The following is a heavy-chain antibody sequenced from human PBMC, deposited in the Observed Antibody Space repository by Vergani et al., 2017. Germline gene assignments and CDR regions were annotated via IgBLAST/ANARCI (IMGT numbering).Heavy chain of an antibody. V-gene: IGHV3-7*01. D-gene: IGHD3-3*01. J-gene: IGHJ4*02. Sequence: EVQLVESGGGLVQPGGSLRLSCAASGFTFSSYWMSWVRQAPGKGLEWVANIKQDGSEKYYADSVKGRFTISRDNAKNSLYLQMNSLRAEDTAVYYCARPPYYDFWSGYYTGSGGYFDYWGQGTLVTVSS. CDR1: GFTFSSYW. CDR3: ARPPYYDFWSGYYTGSGGYFDY. CDR2: IKQDGSEK.